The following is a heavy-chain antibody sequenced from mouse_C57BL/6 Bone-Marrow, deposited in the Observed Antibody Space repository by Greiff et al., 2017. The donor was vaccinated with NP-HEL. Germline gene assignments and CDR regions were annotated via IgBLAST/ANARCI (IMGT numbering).Heavy chain of an antibody. J-gene: IGHJ4*01. V-gene: IGHV1-64*01. D-gene: IGHD1-1*02. CDR1: GYTFTSYW. CDR2: IHPNSGST. Sequence: QVQLQQPGAELVKPGASVKLSCKASGYTFTSYWMHWVKQRPGQGLEWIGMIHPNSGSTNYNEKFKSKAKLTVDKSSSTAYMQLSSLTSEDSAVYYSAKRGGSGCYDNDMDYWGQGTSVTVSA. CDR3: AKRGGSGCYDNDMDY.